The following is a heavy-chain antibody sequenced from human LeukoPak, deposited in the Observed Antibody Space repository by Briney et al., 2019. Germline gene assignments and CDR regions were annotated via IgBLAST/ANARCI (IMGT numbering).Heavy chain of an antibody. J-gene: IGHJ5*02. Sequence: PSETLSLTCTVSGYPISSGYYWGWIRQPPGKGLEWIGSIYHSGRTYYNPSLKSRVTISVDTSKNQFSLKLSSVTAADTAVYYCARRQNWFDPWGQGTLVTVSS. CDR1: GYPISSGYY. V-gene: IGHV4-38-2*02. CDR2: IYHSGRT. CDR3: ARRQNWFDP.